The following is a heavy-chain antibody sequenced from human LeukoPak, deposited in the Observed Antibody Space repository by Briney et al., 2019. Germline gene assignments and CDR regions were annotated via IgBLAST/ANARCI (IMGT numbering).Heavy chain of an antibody. CDR1: GYTFTTYA. CDR2: INTNTGNP. V-gene: IGHV7-4-1*02. J-gene: IGHJ4*02. CDR3: ARYSIAAAGPNLDY. D-gene: IGHD6-13*01. Sequence: ASVKVSCKASGYTFTTYAMNWVRQAPGQGLEWMGWINTNTGNPTYAQGFTGRFVFSLDTSVSTAYLQISSLKAEDTAVYYCARYSIAAAGPNLDYWGQGTLVTVSS.